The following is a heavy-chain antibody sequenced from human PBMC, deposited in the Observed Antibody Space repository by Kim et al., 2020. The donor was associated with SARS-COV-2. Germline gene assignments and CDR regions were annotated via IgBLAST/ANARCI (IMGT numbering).Heavy chain of an antibody. J-gene: IGHJ6*02. D-gene: IGHD6-13*01. V-gene: IGHV4-61*02. CDR2: IYTSGST. CDR1: GGYISSGSYY. CDR3: ARVRSSWYRGNYYYGMDV. Sequence: SETLSLTCTVSGGYISSGSYYWSWIRQPAGKGLEWIGRIYTSGSTNYNPSLKSRVTISVDTSKNQFSLKLSSVTAADTAVYYCARVRSSWYRGNYYYGMDVWGQGTTVTVSS.